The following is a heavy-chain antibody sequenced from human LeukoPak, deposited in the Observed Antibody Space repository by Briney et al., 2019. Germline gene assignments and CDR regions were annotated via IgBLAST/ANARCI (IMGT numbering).Heavy chain of an antibody. CDR3: AHSGRLFFNSYSYSVNFDY. D-gene: IGHD5-18*01. V-gene: IGHV2-5*02. CDR1: GFSLSTSGVG. J-gene: IGHJ4*02. Sequence: SGPTLVKPTQTLTLTYTFSGFSLSTSGVGVGWIRQPPGKALEWLALIYWDDDKRYSPSLKSRLIITKDTSKNQVVLTMTNMDPVDTATYYCAHSGRLFFNSYSYSVNFDYWGQGTLVTVSS. CDR2: IYWDDDK.